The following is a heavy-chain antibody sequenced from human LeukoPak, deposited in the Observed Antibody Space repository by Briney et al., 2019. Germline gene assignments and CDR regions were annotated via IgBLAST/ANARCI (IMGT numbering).Heavy chain of an antibody. CDR3: ARGQYSSSWYSDYYYYYGMDV. D-gene: IGHD6-13*01. V-gene: IGHV3-64*01. CDR1: GFTFSSYA. Sequence: GSLKLSCAASGFTFSSYAMPWVRQAPGKGLEYVSAISSNGGSTYYANSVKGRFTISRDNSKNTLYLQMGSLRAEDMAVYYCARGQYSSSWYSDYYYYYGMDVWGQGTTVTVSS. J-gene: IGHJ6*02. CDR2: ISSNGGST.